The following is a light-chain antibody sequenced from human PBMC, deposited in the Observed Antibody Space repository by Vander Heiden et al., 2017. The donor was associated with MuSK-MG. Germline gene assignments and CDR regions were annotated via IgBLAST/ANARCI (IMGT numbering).Light chain of an antibody. CDR2: GAS. CDR1: HTVINDF. Sequence: EVVLTQSPGTLSLSPGERATLSCRASHTVINDFLAWYQQKPGQAPRLIVDGASSRAAGIPDRFSGSGYGTDFTLTITRLEPEDFAGYYCQQYGREPIVYTFGQGTKLEIK. CDR3: QQYGREPIVYT. V-gene: IGKV3-20*01. J-gene: IGKJ2*01.